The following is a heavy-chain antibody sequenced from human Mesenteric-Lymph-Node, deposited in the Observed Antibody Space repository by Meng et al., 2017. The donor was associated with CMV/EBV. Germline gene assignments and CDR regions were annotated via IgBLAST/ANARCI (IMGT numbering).Heavy chain of an antibody. Sequence: GGSLRLSCAASGFTFSNYAMQWVRQAPGKGLEWVAVISYDGSNQYYADSVKGRFTISRDNSKNTLYLQMNSLRPEDTAVYYCARENLPYYYDSSGLPFDYWGQGTLVTVSS. CDR3: ARENLPYYYDSSGLPFDY. CDR1: GFTFSNYA. D-gene: IGHD3-22*01. J-gene: IGHJ4*02. CDR2: ISYDGSNQ. V-gene: IGHV3-30*04.